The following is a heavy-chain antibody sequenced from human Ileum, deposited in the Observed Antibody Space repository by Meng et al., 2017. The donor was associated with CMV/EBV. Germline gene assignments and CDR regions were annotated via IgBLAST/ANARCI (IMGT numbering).Heavy chain of an antibody. CDR2: ISVYTGDI. D-gene: IGHD3-10*01. CDR1: GCNFSNYG. Sequence: GQLETSGDEVKNPGSSVRFSCKASGCNFSNYGISLVRQAPGKGLEWMGWISVYTGDIKYAQKFQGRVTMTTDTSTNTAYMELGSLRSDDTAVFYCARFSGRRSSGPFDFWGQGTVVTVSS. J-gene: IGHJ3*01. CDR3: ARFSGRRSSGPFDF. V-gene: IGHV1-18*01.